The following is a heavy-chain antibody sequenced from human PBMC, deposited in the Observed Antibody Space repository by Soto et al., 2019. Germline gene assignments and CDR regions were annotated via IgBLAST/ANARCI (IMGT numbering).Heavy chain of an antibody. CDR1: GGSNSRSL. CDR3: TAGPTDSRSYSFEP. V-gene: IGHV4-59*01. Sequence: QVQLQESGPGLVKPSETLSLTCTVSGGSNSRSLWSWIRQPPGKGLEWLGYIFYSGSTTYNPSLQSRVTMSVDTSKNQLSLKVKSVTAADTAVYYCTAGPTDSRSYSFEPWGQGALVTVSS. J-gene: IGHJ5*02. CDR2: IFYSGST. D-gene: IGHD6-13*01.